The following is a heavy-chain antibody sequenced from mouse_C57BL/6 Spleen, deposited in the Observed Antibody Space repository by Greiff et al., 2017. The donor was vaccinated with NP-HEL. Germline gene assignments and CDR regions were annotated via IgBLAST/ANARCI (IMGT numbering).Heavy chain of an antibody. CDR2: ISSGGSYT. V-gene: IGHV5-6*02. CDR1: GFTFSSYG. Sequence: DVMLVESGGDLVKPGGSLTLSCAASGFTFSSYGMSWVRQTPDKRLEWVATISSGGSYTYYPDSVKGRFTISRDNAKNTLYLQMSSLKSEDTAMYYCARDGSSPFAYWGQGTLVTVSA. CDR3: ARDGSSPFAY. J-gene: IGHJ3*01. D-gene: IGHD1-1*01.